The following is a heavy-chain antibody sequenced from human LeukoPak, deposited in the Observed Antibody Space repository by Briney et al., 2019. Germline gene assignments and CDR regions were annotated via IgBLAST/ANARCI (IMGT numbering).Heavy chain of an antibody. V-gene: IGHV4-34*01. CDR2: INHSGST. Sequence: SETLSLTCAVYGGSFSGYYWSWIRQPPGKGLEWIGEINHSGSTNYNPSLKSRVTISVDTSKNQFSLKLSSVTAADTAVYYCAKVAYYYETNDPFDVWGQGTMVTVSS. CDR3: AKVAYYYETNDPFDV. CDR1: GGSFSGYY. J-gene: IGHJ3*01. D-gene: IGHD3-22*01.